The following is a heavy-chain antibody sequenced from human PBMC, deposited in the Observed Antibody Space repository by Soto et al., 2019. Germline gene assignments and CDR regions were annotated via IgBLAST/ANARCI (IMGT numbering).Heavy chain of an antibody. CDR1: GFSFSIFD. CDR3: ARSREIIASAGSFDY. V-gene: IGHV3-23*01. CDR2: ISSGGGST. J-gene: IGHJ4*02. D-gene: IGHD6-25*01. Sequence: EVHLLESGGGFLQPGGSLRLSCAASGFSFSIFDMNWVRQAPGKGLEWVSAISSGGGSTDYADSVKGRFTITRDNSKNALHLQMKSLRAEATAVYYCARSREIIASAGSFDYWGQGTLVTVSS.